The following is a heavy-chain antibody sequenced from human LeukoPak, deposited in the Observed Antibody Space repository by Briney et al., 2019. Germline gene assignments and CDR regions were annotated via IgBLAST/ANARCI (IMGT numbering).Heavy chain of an antibody. Sequence: GGSLRLSCAASGFSFDDYAMFWVRQAPGKGLEWVSGISWNSNNIGYAASVKGRFTISRDNAKNSLYLQMNSLRADDTALYYCARGNRDSSGLYFYYGIDVWGQGTMVTVSS. J-gene: IGHJ6*02. D-gene: IGHD6-19*01. V-gene: IGHV3-9*01. CDR2: ISWNSNNI. CDR3: ARGNRDSSGLYFYYGIDV. CDR1: GFSFDDYA.